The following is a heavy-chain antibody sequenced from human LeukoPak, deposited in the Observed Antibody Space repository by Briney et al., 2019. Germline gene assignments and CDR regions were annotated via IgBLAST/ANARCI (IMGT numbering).Heavy chain of an antibody. CDR1: GFTFSDYY. V-gene: IGHV3-11*04. CDR2: ISSSGSTI. Sequence: GGSLRLSCAASGFTFSDYYMSWIRQAPGKGLEWVSYISSSGSTIYYADSVKGRFTISRDNAKNSLYLQMNSLRAEDTAVYYSARYRYCSGGSCYYYYYGMDVWGQGTTVTVSS. J-gene: IGHJ6*02. D-gene: IGHD2-15*01. CDR3: ARYRYCSGGSCYYYYYGMDV.